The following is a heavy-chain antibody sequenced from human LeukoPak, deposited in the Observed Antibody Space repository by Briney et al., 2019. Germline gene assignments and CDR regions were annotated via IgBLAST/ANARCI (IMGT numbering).Heavy chain of an antibody. Sequence: ASVKVSCKASGYTFTNYAIHWVRQAPGQRLEWMGWINAGNGNTKYSQKFQDRVTITRDTSASTAYMKLSSLRSEDTAVYYCARDTPGIVVVPFDYWGQGTLVTVSS. CDR2: INAGNGNT. CDR1: GYTFTNYA. D-gene: IGHD3-22*01. CDR3: ARDTPGIVVVPFDY. J-gene: IGHJ4*02. V-gene: IGHV1-3*01.